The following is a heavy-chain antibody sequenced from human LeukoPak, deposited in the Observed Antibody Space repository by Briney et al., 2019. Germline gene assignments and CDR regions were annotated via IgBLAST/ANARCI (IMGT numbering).Heavy chain of an antibody. J-gene: IGHJ4*02. D-gene: IGHD6-6*01. CDR3: AKDTEYSSSSGLDY. CDR1: GFTFSSYA. V-gene: IGHV3-23*01. Sequence: GGSLRLSCAASGFTFSSYAMSWVRQAPGKGLEWVSAISGSGGSTYYADSVKGRFTISRDNSKNSLYLQMNSLRAEDMALYYCAKDTEYSSSSGLDYWGQGTLVTVSS. CDR2: ISGSGGST.